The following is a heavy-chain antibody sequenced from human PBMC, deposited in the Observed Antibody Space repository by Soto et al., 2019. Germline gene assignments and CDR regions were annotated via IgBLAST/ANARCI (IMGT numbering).Heavy chain of an antibody. Sequence: QVQLVESGGGVVQPGRSLRLSCAASGFTFSSYGMHWVRQAPGKGLEWVAVIWYDGSNKYYADSVKGRFTISRDNSKNTLYLQMNSLRAEDTAVYYCERDYVGAFDYWGQGTLVTVSS. CDR3: ERDYVGAFDY. V-gene: IGHV3-33*01. D-gene: IGHD1-26*01. CDR1: GFTFSSYG. J-gene: IGHJ4*02. CDR2: IWYDGSNK.